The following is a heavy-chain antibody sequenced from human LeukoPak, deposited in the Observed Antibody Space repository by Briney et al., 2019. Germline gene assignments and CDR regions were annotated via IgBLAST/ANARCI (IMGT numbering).Heavy chain of an antibody. CDR1: GFIFSRYW. CDR3: ARDGAQSRGDYFDY. CDR2: INQDGTEK. J-gene: IGHJ4*02. D-gene: IGHD3-10*01. V-gene: IGHV3-7*04. Sequence: GGSLRLSCGASGFIFSRYWMTWVRQAPGKGLEFVANINQDGTEKYFVDSVKGRFTISRDNAKNSLDLQMNSLRAEDTAVYYCARDGAQSRGDYFDYWGQGTLVTVSS.